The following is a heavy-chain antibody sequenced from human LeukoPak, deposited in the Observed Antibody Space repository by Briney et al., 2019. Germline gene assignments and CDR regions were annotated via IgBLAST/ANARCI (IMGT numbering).Heavy chain of an antibody. CDR3: AGSGIAAACDY. D-gene: IGHD6-13*01. Sequence: SQTLSLTCAISGDSVSSNRAAWNWIMHSPSRGLEWLGRTYYRSKWHNDSAVAVQSRLTINPDTSKNQFSLQLNSVTPEDTAVYYCAGSGIAAACDYWGQGTLVTVSS. CDR1: GDSVSSNRAA. V-gene: IGHV6-1*01. CDR2: TYYRSKWHN. J-gene: IGHJ4*02.